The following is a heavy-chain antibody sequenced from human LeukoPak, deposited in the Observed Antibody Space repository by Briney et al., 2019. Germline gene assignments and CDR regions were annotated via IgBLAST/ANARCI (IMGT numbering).Heavy chain of an antibody. CDR3: ANQEYYYGSGSYYNPLPFDY. CDR1: GFTFSSYS. J-gene: IGHJ4*02. V-gene: IGHV3-48*02. CDR2: ISSATTTI. D-gene: IGHD3-10*01. Sequence: GGSLRLSCAASGFTFSSYSMNWVRQAPGKGLEWISYISSATTTIHYAASVKGRFTISRDNAKNTLYLQMNSLRDEDTAVYYCANQEYYYGSGSYYNPLPFDYWGQGTQVTVSS.